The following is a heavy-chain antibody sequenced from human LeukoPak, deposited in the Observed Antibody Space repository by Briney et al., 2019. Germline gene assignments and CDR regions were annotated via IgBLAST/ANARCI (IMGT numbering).Heavy chain of an antibody. V-gene: IGHV3-30*04. J-gene: IGHJ4*02. CDR1: GFTFSSYA. D-gene: IGHD3-22*01. Sequence: GGSPRLSCAASGFTFSSYAMHWVRQAPGKGLERVAVISYDGSNKYYADSVKGRFTISRDNSKNTLYLQMNSLTAEDTAVYYCARALEHYYDSSGYYLGYWGQGTLVTVSS. CDR2: ISYDGSNK. CDR3: ARALEHYYDSSGYYLGY.